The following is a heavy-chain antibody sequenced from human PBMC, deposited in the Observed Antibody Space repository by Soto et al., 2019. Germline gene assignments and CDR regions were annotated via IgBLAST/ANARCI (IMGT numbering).Heavy chain of an antibody. J-gene: IGHJ4*02. CDR1: GGSFSGYY. CDR3: ARLGAIFGVVITNDY. Sequence: SETLALTCAVYGGSFSGYYWSWIRQPPGKGLEWIGEINHSGSTNYNPSLKSRVTISVDTSKNQFSLKLSSVTAADTAVYYCARLGAIFGVVITNDYWGQGTLVTVSS. D-gene: IGHD3-3*01. V-gene: IGHV4-34*01. CDR2: INHSGST.